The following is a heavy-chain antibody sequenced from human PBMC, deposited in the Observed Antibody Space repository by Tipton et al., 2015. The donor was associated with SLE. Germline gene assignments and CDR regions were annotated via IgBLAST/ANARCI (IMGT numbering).Heavy chain of an antibody. V-gene: IGHV4-34*01. Sequence: TLSLTCAVYGGSFSGYYCSLIRQPPGKGLEWIGEINHSGSTNYNPSLKSRVTISVDTSKNHFSLKLSFVTAAVTAVYYCALSGYDFSFDSWGQGYLV. CDR3: ALSGYDFSFDS. CDR2: INHSGST. D-gene: IGHD5-12*01. CDR1: GGSFSGYY. J-gene: IGHJ4*02.